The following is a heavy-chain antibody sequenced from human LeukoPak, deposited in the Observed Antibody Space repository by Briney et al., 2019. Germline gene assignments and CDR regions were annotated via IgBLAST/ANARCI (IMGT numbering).Heavy chain of an antibody. CDR2: IYYSGST. CDR1: GGSISSSSYY. V-gene: IGHV4-39*01. Sequence: PSETLSLTCTVSGGSISSSSYYWGWIRQPPGKGLEWIGSIYYSGSTYYNPSLKSRVTISVDTSKNQFSLKLSSVTAADTAVYYCARRGYGGLIDYWGQGTLVTVSS. J-gene: IGHJ4*02. CDR3: ARRGYGGLIDY. D-gene: IGHD5-12*01.